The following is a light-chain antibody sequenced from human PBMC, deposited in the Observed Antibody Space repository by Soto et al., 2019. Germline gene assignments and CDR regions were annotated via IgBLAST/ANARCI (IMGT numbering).Light chain of an antibody. CDR1: QSISSNY. Sequence: EIVLTQSPGTLSLSPGERVTLSCRASQSISSNYLAWYQHKPGQAPRLLIYGAYTRATGIPDRFSGSGSGTDFTLTISRLEPGDFAVYYCQQYGDSLPITFGQGTQLEIK. J-gene: IGKJ5*01. CDR3: QQYGDSLPIT. CDR2: GAY. V-gene: IGKV3-20*01.